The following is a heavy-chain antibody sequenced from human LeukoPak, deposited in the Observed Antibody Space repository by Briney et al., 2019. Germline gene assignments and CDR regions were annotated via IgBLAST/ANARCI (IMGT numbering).Heavy chain of an antibody. D-gene: IGHD5-12*01. CDR3: ARARWLHIDY. CDR2: INHSGST. CDR1: GGSFRGYY. J-gene: IGHJ4*02. Sequence: SETLCLTCAVYGGSFRGYYWSWIRETPGKGLEWIEEINHSGSTNYNPSLKSRVTISVDTSKNQFSLKLSSVTAADTAVYYCARARWLHIDYWGQGTLVTVSS. V-gene: IGHV4-34*01.